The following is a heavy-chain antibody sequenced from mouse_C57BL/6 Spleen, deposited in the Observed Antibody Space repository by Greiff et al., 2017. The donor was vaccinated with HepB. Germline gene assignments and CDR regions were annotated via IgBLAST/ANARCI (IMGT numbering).Heavy chain of an antibody. CDR1: GYTFTSYW. V-gene: IGHV1-52*01. CDR3: ARRGYYDDDSYAKDY. J-gene: IGHJ4*01. Sequence: QVQLQQPGAELVRPGSSVKLSCKASGYTFTSYWMHWVKQRPIQGLEWIGNIDPSDSETHYNQQFKDKATLTVDKSYSTAYMQLSSLTSEDSAVYYCARRGYYDDDSYAKDYWGQGTSVTVSS. CDR2: IDPSDSET. D-gene: IGHD2-4*01.